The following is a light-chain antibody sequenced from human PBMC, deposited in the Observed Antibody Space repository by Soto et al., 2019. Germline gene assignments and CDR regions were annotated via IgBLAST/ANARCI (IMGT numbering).Light chain of an antibody. CDR3: QQYNKWPLFT. V-gene: IGKV3-15*01. J-gene: IGKJ3*01. CDR1: LSVGSN. Sequence: ETVMTQSPATLSVSPGERATLSCRASLSVGSNLAWYQQRPGQAPRLLIYGASTRATGIPVRFSGSGSGPEFTLTISSLQSEDFGFYYCQQYNKWPLFTFGPGTRVDMK. CDR2: GAS.